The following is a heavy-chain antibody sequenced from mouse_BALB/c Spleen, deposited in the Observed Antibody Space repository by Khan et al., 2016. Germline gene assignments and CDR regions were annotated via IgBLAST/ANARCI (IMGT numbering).Heavy chain of an antibody. Sequence: VQLQESGAELVRPGSSVKISCKASGYAFSSFWMNWVKQRPGQGLEWIGQIYPGDGDTNYNGKFKGKVTLTADKSSSTAYMQLSSLTSEDSAVYFCAKITGTSEDMDYWGQGTSVTVSS. V-gene: IGHV1-80*01. CDR1: GYAFSSFW. D-gene: IGHD4-1*01. J-gene: IGHJ4*01. CDR2: IYPGDGDT. CDR3: AKITGTSEDMDY.